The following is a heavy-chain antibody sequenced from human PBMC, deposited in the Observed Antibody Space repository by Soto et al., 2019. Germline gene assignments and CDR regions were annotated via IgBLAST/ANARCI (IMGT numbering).Heavy chain of an antibody. CDR2: IYSGGST. Sequence: VGSLRLSCAASWFTVSSNYMSWVRQAPGKGLEWVSVIYSGGSTYYADSVKGRFTISRDNSKNTLYLQMNSLRAEDTAVYYCARDLYDSSGYYSPQLDYWGQGTLVTVSS. V-gene: IGHV3-53*01. D-gene: IGHD3-22*01. CDR3: ARDLYDSSGYYSPQLDY. CDR1: WFTVSSNY. J-gene: IGHJ4*02.